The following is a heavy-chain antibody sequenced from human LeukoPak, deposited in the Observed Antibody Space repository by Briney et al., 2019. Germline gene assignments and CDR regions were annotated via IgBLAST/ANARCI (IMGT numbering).Heavy chain of an antibody. Sequence: SETLSLTCTVSGGSISSYYWSWLRQPPGKGLEWIGYIYYSGSTNYNPSLKSRVTISVDTSKNQFSLKLSSVTAADTAVYYCARLSGGNSNYYYGMDVWGQGTTVTVSS. J-gene: IGHJ6*02. D-gene: IGHD2-21*02. CDR1: GGSISSYY. V-gene: IGHV4-59*08. CDR3: ARLSGGNSNYYYGMDV. CDR2: IYYSGST.